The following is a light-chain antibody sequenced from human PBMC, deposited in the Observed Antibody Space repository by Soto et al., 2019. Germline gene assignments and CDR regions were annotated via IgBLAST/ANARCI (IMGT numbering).Light chain of an antibody. J-gene: IGKJ4*01. Sequence: EIVMTQSPATLSVSPGDTATLSCRASQAVSSNLAWYQQKPGQAPRLLMYGASTRATSIPARFSGSGSGTDFTLTISSLQSEDFAVYYCQQYNNWPPLTFGGGTKVEMK. CDR2: GAS. CDR1: QAVSSN. V-gene: IGKV3-15*01. CDR3: QQYNNWPPLT.